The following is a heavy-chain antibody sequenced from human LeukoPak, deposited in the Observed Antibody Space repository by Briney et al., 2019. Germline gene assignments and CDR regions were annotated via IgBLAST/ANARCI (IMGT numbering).Heavy chain of an antibody. Sequence: SETLSLTCTVSGYSISSGYYWGWIRQPPGKGLEWIGSIYYSGSTYYNPSLKSRVTISVDTSKNQFSLKLSSVTAADTAVYYCARVSRGWFDPWGQGTLVTVSS. V-gene: IGHV4-38-2*02. CDR2: IYYSGST. J-gene: IGHJ5*02. CDR1: GYSISSGYY. CDR3: ARVSRGWFDP.